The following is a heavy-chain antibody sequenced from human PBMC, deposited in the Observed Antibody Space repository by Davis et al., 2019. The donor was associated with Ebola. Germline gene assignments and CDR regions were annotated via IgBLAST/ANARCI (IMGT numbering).Heavy chain of an antibody. CDR2: LGTSADT. Sequence: GESLKISCAASGFIFSSYVMSWVRQAPGKGLEWVSTLGTSADTYYADSVKGRFTISRDNSKNTLYLQMNSLRDEDTAVYYCARDVGSSSHLFDYWGQGTLVTVSS. J-gene: IGHJ4*02. CDR1: GFIFSSYV. CDR3: ARDVGSSSHLFDY. D-gene: IGHD6-13*01. V-gene: IGHV3-23*01.